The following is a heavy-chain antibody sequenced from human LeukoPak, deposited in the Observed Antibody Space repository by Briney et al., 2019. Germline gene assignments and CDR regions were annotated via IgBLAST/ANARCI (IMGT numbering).Heavy chain of an antibody. J-gene: IGHJ4*02. CDR3: ARGLYAGGSWLRFDY. CDR1: GDSISSSSYY. D-gene: IGHD2-8*01. Sequence: KPSETLSLTCTVSGDSISSSSYYWGWIRQPPGKGLEWIGSIYYSGSTYYNPSLKSRVTISVDTSKNQFSLDLSSVTAADTAVYYCARGLYAGGSWLRFDYWGQGTLVTVSS. CDR2: IYYSGST. V-gene: IGHV4-39*01.